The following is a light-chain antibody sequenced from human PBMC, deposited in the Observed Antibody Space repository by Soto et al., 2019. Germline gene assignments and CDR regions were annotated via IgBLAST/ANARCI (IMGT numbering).Light chain of an antibody. CDR1: SGHSSYA. Sequence: VLTQSPSASASLGASVKLTCPLSSGHSSYAIAWHQQQPEKGPRYLMKLNSDGSHSKGDGIPDRFSGSSSGAERYLTISSLQSEDEADYYCQTWGTGIWVFGGGTKLTVL. J-gene: IGLJ3*02. CDR3: QTWGTGIWV. V-gene: IGLV4-69*01. CDR2: LNSDGSH.